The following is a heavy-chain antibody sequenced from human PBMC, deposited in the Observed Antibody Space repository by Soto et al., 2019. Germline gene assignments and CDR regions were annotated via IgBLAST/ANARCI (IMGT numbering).Heavy chain of an antibody. D-gene: IGHD5-18*01. CDR3: ASVDTAMGGIVY. CDR2: ISSSSSTI. J-gene: IGHJ4*02. V-gene: IGHV3-48*02. CDR1: GFTFSSYS. Sequence: EVQLVESGGGLVQPGGSLRLSCAASGFTFSSYSMNWVRQAPGKGLEWVSYISSSSSTIYYADSVKGRFTISRDNAKNSLYLQMNSLRDEDTAVYYCASVDTAMGGIVYWGQGTLVTVSS.